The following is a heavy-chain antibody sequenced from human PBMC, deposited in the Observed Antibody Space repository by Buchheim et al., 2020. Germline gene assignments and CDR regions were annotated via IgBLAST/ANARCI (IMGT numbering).Heavy chain of an antibody. CDR2: IYYSGST. V-gene: IGHV4-4*02. J-gene: IGHJ5*02. D-gene: IGHD6-19*01. Sequence: QVQLQESGPGLVEPSGTLSLTCAVSGGSLSSSNWWSWVRQPPGKGLEWIGEIYYSGSTKYNPSLESRVTISVDKSKNQFSLKLSSVTATDTAIYYCARALYSSGWNSWFDPWGQGTL. CDR3: ARALYSSGWNSWFDP. CDR1: GGSLSSSNW.